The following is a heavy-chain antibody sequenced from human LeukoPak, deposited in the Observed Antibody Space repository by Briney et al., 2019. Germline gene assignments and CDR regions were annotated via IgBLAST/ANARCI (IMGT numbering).Heavy chain of an antibody. CDR2: FGPEDGAT. V-gene: IGHV1-24*01. Sequence: ASVKVSCKVSGYTLSEVSLHWVRQAPGIGLDWMGGFGPEDGATISAPKFQGRVTMTPATSADTAYLDLSSLRSEDTAVYYCARGRRQYYDILTGYSPYNWFDPWGQGTLVTVSS. D-gene: IGHD3-9*01. CDR3: ARGRRQYYDILTGYSPYNWFDP. CDR1: GYTLSEVS. J-gene: IGHJ5*02.